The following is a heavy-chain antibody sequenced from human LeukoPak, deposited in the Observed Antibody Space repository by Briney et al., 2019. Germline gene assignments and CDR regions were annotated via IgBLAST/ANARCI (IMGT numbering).Heavy chain of an antibody. CDR1: GFTFSSYW. Sequence: GGSLRLSCAASGFTFSSYWMHWVRQAPGKGLVWVSRINSDGSSTSYADSVKGRFTMSKDNSKNTLYLQMNSLRAEDTAVYYCAKVTFEGVDPWGQGTLVTVSS. CDR2: INSDGSST. D-gene: IGHD2/OR15-2a*01. CDR3: AKVTFEGVDP. V-gene: IGHV3-74*01. J-gene: IGHJ5*02.